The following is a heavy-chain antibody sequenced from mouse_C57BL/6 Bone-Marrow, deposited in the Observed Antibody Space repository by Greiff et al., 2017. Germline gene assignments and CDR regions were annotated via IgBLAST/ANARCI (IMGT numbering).Heavy chain of an antibody. J-gene: IGHJ2*01. CDR1: GYTFTSYW. V-gene: IGHV1-64*01. Sequence: QVHVKQPGAELVKPGASVKLSCKASGYTFTSYWMHWVKQRPGQGLEWIGMIHPNSGSTNYNEKFKSKATLTVDKSSSTAYMQLSSLTSEDSAVYYCARRITTVVERAFDYWGQGTTLTVSS. D-gene: IGHD1-1*01. CDR2: IHPNSGST. CDR3: ARRITTVVERAFDY.